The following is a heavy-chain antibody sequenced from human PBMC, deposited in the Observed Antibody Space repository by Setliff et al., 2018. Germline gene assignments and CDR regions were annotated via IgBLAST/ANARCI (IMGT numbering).Heavy chain of an antibody. Sequence: RASVKVSCKASGYTFTSYDINWVRQATGQGLEWMGWMNPNSGNTGYAQKFQGRVTTTRNTSISTAYMELSSLRSEDTAVYYCARGDFDSYLPLNAFDIWGQGTMVTVSS. CDR1: GYTFTSYD. J-gene: IGHJ3*02. CDR3: ARGDFDSYLPLNAFDI. CDR2: MNPNSGNT. V-gene: IGHV1-8*01. D-gene: IGHD2-2*02.